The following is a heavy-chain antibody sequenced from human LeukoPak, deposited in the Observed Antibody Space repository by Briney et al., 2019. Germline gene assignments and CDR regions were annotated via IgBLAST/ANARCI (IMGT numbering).Heavy chain of an antibody. CDR3: ARVPQGWLQGFDI. D-gene: IGHD5-24*01. CDR1: GGTSSSYA. CDR2: IIPILGIA. Sequence: SAKISCNASGGTSSSYAISRGRQDAGQEVEWLGRIIPILGIANYAQKFQGRVTITADKSTSTAYMKLSSLRSEDTAVYYCARVPQGWLQGFDIWGQGTMVTVSS. J-gene: IGHJ3*02. V-gene: IGHV1-69*10.